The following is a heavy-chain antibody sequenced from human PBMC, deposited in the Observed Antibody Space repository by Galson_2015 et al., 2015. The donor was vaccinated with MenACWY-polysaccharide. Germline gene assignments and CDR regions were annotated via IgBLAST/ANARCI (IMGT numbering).Heavy chain of an antibody. CDR3: ARDVGPYYYDSSGTFDY. J-gene: IGHJ4*02. Sequence: SVKVSCKASGGTFSSYAISWVRQAPGQGLEWMGGIIPIFGTANYAQKFQGRVTITADESTSTAYMELSSLRSEDTAVYYCARDVGPYYYDSSGTFDYWGQGTLVTVSS. CDR1: GGTFSSYA. CDR2: IIPIFGTA. V-gene: IGHV1-69*13. D-gene: IGHD3-22*01.